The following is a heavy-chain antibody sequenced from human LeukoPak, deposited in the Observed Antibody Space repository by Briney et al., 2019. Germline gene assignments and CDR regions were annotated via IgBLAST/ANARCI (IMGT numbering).Heavy chain of an antibody. D-gene: IGHD4-17*01. Sequence: PGGSLRLSCEASGFTFSNYDMNWVRQAPGKGLEWVANIKQDGSEKYYVDSVKGRFTISRDNAKNSLYLQMNSLRAEDTAVYYCAREGGGDYVKESDYWGQGTLVTVSS. CDR3: AREGGGDYVKESDY. CDR1: GFTFSNYD. J-gene: IGHJ4*02. CDR2: IKQDGSEK. V-gene: IGHV3-7*01.